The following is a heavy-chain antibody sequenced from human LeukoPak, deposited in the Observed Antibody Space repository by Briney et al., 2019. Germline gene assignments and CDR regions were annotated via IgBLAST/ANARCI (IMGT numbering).Heavy chain of an antibody. Sequence: PSETLSLTCTVSGGSISSSSYYWGWIRQPPGQGLEWIGSIHYSGSTNYNPSLKSRVTISVDTSKTQFSLKLSSVTAADTAVYYCARGYCSGGSCYSYYYYNYMDVWGKGTTVTVSS. J-gene: IGHJ6*03. D-gene: IGHD2-15*01. CDR2: IHYSGST. CDR1: GGSISSSSYY. CDR3: ARGYCSGGSCYSYYYYNYMDV. V-gene: IGHV4-39*07.